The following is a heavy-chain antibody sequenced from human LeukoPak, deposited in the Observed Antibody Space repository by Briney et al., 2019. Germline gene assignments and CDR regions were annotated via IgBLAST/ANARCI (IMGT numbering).Heavy chain of an antibody. J-gene: IGHJ4*02. CDR3: ARGARL. V-gene: IGHV3-7*01. CDR1: GFTFRTYW. Sequence: GGSLRLSCVGSGFTFRTYWMTWVRQAPGKGLECVANIKPDGSEKYYVDSVKGRFTISRDNAKDSLFLQMNSLRAEDAAVYYCARGARLWGQGTLVTVSS. CDR2: IKPDGSEK.